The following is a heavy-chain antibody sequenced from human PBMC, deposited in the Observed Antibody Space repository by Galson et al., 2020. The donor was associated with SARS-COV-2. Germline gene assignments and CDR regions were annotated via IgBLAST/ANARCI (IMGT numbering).Heavy chain of an antibody. V-gene: IGHV3-9*01. CDR1: GLTFADYA. CDR3: AKDMGPYCVYMDG. D-gene: IGHD1-26*01. Sequence: GGSLRLSCAASGLTFADYAMHWVRQAPGPGLEWVSGISWNSGRIGYADSVKVRFTIPRDNAKNSLYLQMNSLRAEDTALYYCAKDMGPYCVYMDGWGKGTTVT. CDR2: ISWNSGRI. J-gene: IGHJ6*03.